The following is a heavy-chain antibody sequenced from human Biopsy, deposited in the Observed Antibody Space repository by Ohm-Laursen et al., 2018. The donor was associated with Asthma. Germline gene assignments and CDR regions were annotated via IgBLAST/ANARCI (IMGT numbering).Heavy chain of an antibody. CDR1: GFTFSSYS. V-gene: IGHV3-21*01. Sequence: SLRLSCAVSGFTFSSYSMNWVRQAPGKGLEWVSSISSSSSYIYYADSVKGRFTISRDNAKNSLYLQMNSLRAEDTAVYYCARVDTIFGVVIPIYYYYGMDVWGQGTTVTVSS. CDR2: ISSSSSYI. J-gene: IGHJ6*02. CDR3: ARVDTIFGVVIPIYYYYGMDV. D-gene: IGHD3-3*01.